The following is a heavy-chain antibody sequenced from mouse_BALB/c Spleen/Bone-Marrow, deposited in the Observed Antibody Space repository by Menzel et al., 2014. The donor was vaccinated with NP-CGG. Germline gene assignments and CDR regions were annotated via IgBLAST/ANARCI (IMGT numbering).Heavy chain of an antibody. V-gene: IGHV1-69*02. Sequence: QVQLLQSGTDLVRPGASVKLSCKASGYTFTSYWINWVKQRPGQGLEWIGNIYPSDSYTNYNQKFKDKATLTVDKSSSTAYMRLSSPTSEDSAVYYCTRDDGGFAYWGQGTLVTVSA. J-gene: IGHJ3*01. D-gene: IGHD1-1*02. CDR1: GYTFTSYW. CDR2: IYPSDSYT. CDR3: TRDDGGFAY.